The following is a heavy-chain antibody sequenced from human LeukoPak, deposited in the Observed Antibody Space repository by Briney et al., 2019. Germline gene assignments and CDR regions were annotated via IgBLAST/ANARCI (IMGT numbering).Heavy chain of an antibody. CDR3: AKVMRGFWSGYDYFDY. V-gene: IGHV3-30*02. Sequence: PGGSLRLSCAASGFTFSSYGMHWVRQAPGKGLEWVAFIRYDGSNKCYADSVKGRFTISRDNSKNTLYLQMNSLRAEDTAVYYCAKVMRGFWSGYDYFDYWGQGTLVTVSS. CDR1: GFTFSSYG. J-gene: IGHJ4*02. D-gene: IGHD3-3*01. CDR2: IRYDGSNK.